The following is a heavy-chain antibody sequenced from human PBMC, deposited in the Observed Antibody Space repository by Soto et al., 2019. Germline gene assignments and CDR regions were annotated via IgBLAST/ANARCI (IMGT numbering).Heavy chain of an antibody. CDR2: ISSSSSTI. CDR3: ARDSPPGWLFDY. D-gene: IGHD6-19*01. J-gene: IGHJ4*02. V-gene: IGHV3-48*02. CDR1: EFTFSSYS. Sequence: EAQLVESGGGLVQPGGSLRLSCAASEFTFSSYSTNWDRQAPGKGLELISYISSSSSTIYYADFVRGRFTISIGHATNPLYLHLSSPRDEDAAVYYIARDSPPGWLFDYWVQGTLVSVSS.